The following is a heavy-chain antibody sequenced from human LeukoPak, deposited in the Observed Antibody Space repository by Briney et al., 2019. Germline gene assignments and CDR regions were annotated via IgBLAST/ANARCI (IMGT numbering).Heavy chain of an antibody. D-gene: IGHD1-14*01. CDR3: ARTGARYFDF. CDR1: GVSMSSGGNY. V-gene: IGHV4-31*03. Sequence: ASENLSLTCTVSGVSMSSGGNYWSWIRQHPGKGLEWIGYIYYSGTTQYNPSFKSRITISVDASKNQFSLRLSSVTVADTAVYFCARTGARYFDFWGRGTLVTVSS. J-gene: IGHJ4*02. CDR2: IYYSGTT.